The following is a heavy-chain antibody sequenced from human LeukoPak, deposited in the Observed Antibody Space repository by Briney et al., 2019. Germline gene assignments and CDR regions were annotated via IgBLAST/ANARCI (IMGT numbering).Heavy chain of an antibody. CDR1: GFTFSSYW. D-gene: IGHD6-13*01. CDR3: AREWRIAAAGIKFQYYYYYYGMDF. CDR2: IKQDESEK. V-gene: IGHV3-7*01. J-gene: IGHJ6*02. Sequence: GALRLSCAASGFTFSSYWMSWVRQAPGKGLEWVANIKQDESEKYYLDSVKGRFTISRDNAKNSLYLQMNSLRAEDTAVYYCAREWRIAAAGIKFQYYYYYYGMDFGGQGPTVTVSS.